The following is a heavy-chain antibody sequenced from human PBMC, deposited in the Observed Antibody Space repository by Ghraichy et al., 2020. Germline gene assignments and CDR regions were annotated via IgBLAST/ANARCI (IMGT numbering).Heavy chain of an antibody. CDR1: GGSISSFY. CDR2: IYYNGNT. J-gene: IGHJ4*02. V-gene: IGHV4-59*01. D-gene: IGHD3-3*01. CDR3: ARWLYSLGYYYFDY. Sequence: SETLSFTCTVSGGSISSFYWSWIRQSPGKGREWIGYIYYNGNTNSNPSLNSPVTMSVDTSKNQFSLKLTSVTAADTAVYFCARWLYSLGYYYFDYWGQGNLVTVSA.